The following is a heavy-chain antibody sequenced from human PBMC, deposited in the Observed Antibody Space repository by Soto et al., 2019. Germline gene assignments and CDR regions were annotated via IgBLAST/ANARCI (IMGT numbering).Heavy chain of an antibody. CDR2: IKSKTDGGTT. D-gene: IGHD3-16*02. J-gene: IGHJ4*02. CDR1: EFTFTYAW. CDR3: TSLYYGH. V-gene: IGHV3-15*01. Sequence: VQLVESGGDLVKPGGSLRLSCEASEFTFTYAWMSWVRQAPGKGLEWVGRIKSKTDGGTTDYAAPVKGRFTISRDESQNTLYLQMNSLKTEDTAVYYCTSLYYGHWGQGTLVTVSS.